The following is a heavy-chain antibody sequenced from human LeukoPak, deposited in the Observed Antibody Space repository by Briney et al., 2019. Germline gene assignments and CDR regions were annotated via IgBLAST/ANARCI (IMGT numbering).Heavy chain of an antibody. V-gene: IGHV1-18*01. J-gene: IGHJ3*02. Sequence: ASVKVSCKASGYTFTSYGISWVRQAPGQGLEWMGWTSAYNGNTNYAQKLQGRVTMTTDTSTSTAYMELRSLRSDDTAVYYCAGMWFGELSGIWGQGTMVTVSS. D-gene: IGHD3-10*01. CDR2: TSAYNGNT. CDR3: AGMWFGELSGI. CDR1: GYTFTSYG.